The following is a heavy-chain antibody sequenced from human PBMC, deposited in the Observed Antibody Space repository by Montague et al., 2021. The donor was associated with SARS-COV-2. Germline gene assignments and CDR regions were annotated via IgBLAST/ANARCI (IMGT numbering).Heavy chain of an antibody. V-gene: IGHV4-39*01. J-gene: IGHJ4*02. Sequence: SETLSLTCTVSGGSISSNSYYWGWIRQPPGKGLEWIGSIYYSGSTYYNPSLKSRATISVDTSKNQFSLKLSSVTAADTAVYYCVRQLERGLRRAWFYFDSWGQGTLVTVSS. CDR2: IYYSGST. CDR1: GGSISSNSYY. CDR3: VRQLERGLRRAWFYFDS. D-gene: IGHD3-22*01.